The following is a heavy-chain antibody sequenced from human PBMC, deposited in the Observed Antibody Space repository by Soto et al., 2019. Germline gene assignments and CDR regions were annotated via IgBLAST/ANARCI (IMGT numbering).Heavy chain of an antibody. Sequence: EVQLVESGGGLVKPGGSLRLSFATSGFTFNSYTMNWGRQAPGKGLEWVASISSASSSIDFADSVKGRFTISRDNVNNSVFLQMNSLRAEDTGIYYCARYDAFKAFDLWGQGTMVTVSS. CDR2: ISSASSSI. CDR1: GFTFNSYT. CDR3: ARYDAFKAFDL. J-gene: IGHJ3*01. D-gene: IGHD1-1*01. V-gene: IGHV3-21*01.